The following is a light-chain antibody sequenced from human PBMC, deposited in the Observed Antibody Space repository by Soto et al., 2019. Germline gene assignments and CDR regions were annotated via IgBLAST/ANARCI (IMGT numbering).Light chain of an antibody. CDR1: QSFSSSY. CDR3: QPYGSALFT. V-gene: IGKV3-20*01. CDR2: GAS. J-gene: IGKJ3*01. Sequence: EIVLTQSPGTLSLSPGERATLSCSASQSFSSSYLAWYQQKPGQAPRLLIYGASSRATGIPDRFSGSGSGTDFTLTISSLEPEDFAVYYCQPYGSALFTFGPGTKVDVK.